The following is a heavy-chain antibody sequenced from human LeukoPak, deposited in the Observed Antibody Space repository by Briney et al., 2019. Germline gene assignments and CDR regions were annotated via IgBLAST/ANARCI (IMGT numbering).Heavy chain of an antibody. J-gene: IGHJ4*02. CDR2: ISGSGGST. V-gene: IGHV3-23*01. D-gene: IGHD2-2*01. Sequence: GGSLRLSCAASGFTFSSYAMSWVLQAPGKGLEWVSAISGSGGSTYYADSVKGRFTISRDNSKNTLYLQMNSLRAEDTAVYYCAKDIVVVPAAIRFDYWGQGTLVTVSS. CDR3: AKDIVVVPAAIRFDY. CDR1: GFTFSSYA.